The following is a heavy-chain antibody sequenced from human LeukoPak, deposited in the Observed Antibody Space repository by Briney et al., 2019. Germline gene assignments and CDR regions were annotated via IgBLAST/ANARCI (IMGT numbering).Heavy chain of an antibody. D-gene: IGHD6-19*01. CDR2: INPNSGGT. J-gene: IGHJ4*02. V-gene: IGHV1-2*02. CDR3: ARAPRAVAGSDY. Sequence: GASVKVSCKASGSTFTGYYMHWVRQAPGQGLEWMGWINPNSGGTNYAQKFQGRVTMTRDTSISTAYMELSRLRSDDTAVYYFARAPRAVAGSDYWGQGTLVTVSS. CDR1: GSTFTGYY.